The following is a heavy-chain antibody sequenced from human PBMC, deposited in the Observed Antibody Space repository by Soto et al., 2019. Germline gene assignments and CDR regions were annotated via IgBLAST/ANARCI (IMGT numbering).Heavy chain of an antibody. Sequence: SETLSLTCAVSGFFISSGNYWGWIRKPPGKGLEWIGSIFHGGNTYYNPSLKSRVTISVDMSKNQFSLKLNSVTAADTAVYYCARARWYDAFDVWGQGAVVTVSS. CDR3: ARARWYDAFDV. CDR1: GFFISSGNY. D-gene: IGHD2-15*01. J-gene: IGHJ3*01. V-gene: IGHV4-38-2*01. CDR2: IFHGGNT.